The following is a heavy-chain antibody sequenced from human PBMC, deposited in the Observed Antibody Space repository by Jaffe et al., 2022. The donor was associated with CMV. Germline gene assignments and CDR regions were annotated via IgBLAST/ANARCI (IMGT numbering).Heavy chain of an antibody. CDR3: ASNPRPHTYYYDSSDLC. CDR1: GGSISSSSYY. V-gene: IGHV4-39*01. D-gene: IGHD3-22*01. J-gene: IGHJ4*02. Sequence: QLQLQESGPGLVKPSETLSLTCTVSGGSISSSSYYWGWIRQPPGKGLEWIGSIYYSGSTYYNPSLKSRVTISVDTSKNQFSLKLSSVTAADTAVYYCASNPRPHTYYYDSSDLCWGQGTLVTVSS. CDR2: IYYSGST.